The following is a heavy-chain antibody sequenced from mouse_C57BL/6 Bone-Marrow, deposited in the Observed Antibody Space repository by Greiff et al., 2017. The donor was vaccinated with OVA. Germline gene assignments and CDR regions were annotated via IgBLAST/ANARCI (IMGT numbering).Heavy chain of an antibody. CDR1: GFTFSSYA. J-gene: IGHJ1*03. D-gene: IGHD1-1*01. Sequence: EVHLVESGGGLVKPGGSLKLSCAASGFTFSSYAMSWVRQTPEKRLEWVATISDGGSYTYYPDNVKGRFTISRDNAKNNLYLQMSHLKSEDTAMYYCARDLDYYGSRWYFDVWGTGTTVTVSS. CDR2: ISDGGSYT. CDR3: ARDLDYYGSRWYFDV. V-gene: IGHV5-4*01.